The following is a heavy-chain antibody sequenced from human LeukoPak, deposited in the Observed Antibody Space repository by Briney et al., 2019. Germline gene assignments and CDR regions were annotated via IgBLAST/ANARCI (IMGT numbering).Heavy chain of an antibody. Sequence: SGTLSLTCAVYGGSFSGYYWSWIRQPPGKGLEWIGEINHSGSTNYNPSLKSRVTISVDTSKNQFSLKLSSVTAADTAVYYCARDSGSMGQNWGQGTLVTVSS. CDR3: ARDSGSMGQN. V-gene: IGHV4-34*01. CDR2: INHSGST. J-gene: IGHJ4*02. D-gene: IGHD1-26*01. CDR1: GGSFSGYY.